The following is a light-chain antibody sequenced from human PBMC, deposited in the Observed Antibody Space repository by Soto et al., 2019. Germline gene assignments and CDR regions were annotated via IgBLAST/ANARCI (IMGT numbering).Light chain of an antibody. Sequence: DIQMTQSPSTLSAAVGDRVNITCRASQSISSWLAWYQQKPGKAPKLLIYRASDLQTGVPSRFSGSGSGTEFTLTISSLQTDDIATYYCQQYSGYFFTFGPGTKVDVK. CDR2: RAS. J-gene: IGKJ3*01. CDR3: QQYSGYFFT. V-gene: IGKV1-5*03. CDR1: QSISSW.